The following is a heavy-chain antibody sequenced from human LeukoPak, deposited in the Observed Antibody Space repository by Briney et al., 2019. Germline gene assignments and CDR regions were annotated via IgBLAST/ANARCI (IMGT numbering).Heavy chain of an antibody. V-gene: IGHV1-8*01. CDR1: GYTFTSYD. CDR2: MNPNTGNT. D-gene: IGHD1-26*01. Sequence: GASVKVSCKASGYTFTSYDINWVRQATGQGLEWMGWMNPNTGNTGYAQKFQGRITMTRDMSTSTVYMELSSLRSEDTAVYYCTRDLPVSYSGSYFDYWGQGTLVTVSS. CDR3: TRDLPVSYSGSYFDY. J-gene: IGHJ4*02.